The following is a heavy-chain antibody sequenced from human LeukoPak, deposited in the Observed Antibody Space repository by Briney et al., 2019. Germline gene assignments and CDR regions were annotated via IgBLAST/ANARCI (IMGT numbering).Heavy chain of an antibody. CDR1: GYTFTGYY. CDR2: INTNTGNP. V-gene: IGHV7-4-1*02. D-gene: IGHD6-19*01. Sequence: ASVKVSCKASGYTFTGYYMHWVRQAPGQGLEWMGWINTNTGNPTYAQGFTGRFVFSLDTSVSTAYLQISSLKAEDTAVYYCARGDSSGWYSLGYWGQGTLVTVSS. J-gene: IGHJ4*02. CDR3: ARGDSSGWYSLGY.